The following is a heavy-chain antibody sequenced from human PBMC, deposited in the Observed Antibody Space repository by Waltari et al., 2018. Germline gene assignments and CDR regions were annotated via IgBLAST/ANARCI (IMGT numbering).Heavy chain of an antibody. J-gene: IGHJ4*02. Sequence: QVQLQESGPGLVKPSETLSLTCAVSGGSISSGYSWSWTRQPPGKGLGWIGYIGGSSGSTYYNPSLKSRVTISKDTAKNQFSLKLSSVTAADTAVYYCARTWDIVVVVSATGDDYGILWGQGVLVTVSS. CDR3: ARTWDIVVVVSATGDDYGIL. V-gene: IGHV4-38-2*01. D-gene: IGHD2-15*01. CDR1: GGSISSGYS. CDR2: IGGSSGST.